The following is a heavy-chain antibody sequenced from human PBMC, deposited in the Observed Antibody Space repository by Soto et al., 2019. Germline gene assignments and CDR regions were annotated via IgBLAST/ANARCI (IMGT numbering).Heavy chain of an antibody. V-gene: IGHV4-34*01. J-gene: IGHJ6*02. CDR3: ARGVKLAGYYYGMDV. Sequence: TLSLTCAVYGGSFSGYYWSWIRQPPGKGLEWIGEINHSGSTNYNPSLKSRVTISVDTSKNQFSLKLSSVTAADTAVYYCARGVKLAGYYYGMDVWGQGTTVTVS. CDR2: INHSGST. CDR1: GGSFSGYY. D-gene: IGHD4-4*01.